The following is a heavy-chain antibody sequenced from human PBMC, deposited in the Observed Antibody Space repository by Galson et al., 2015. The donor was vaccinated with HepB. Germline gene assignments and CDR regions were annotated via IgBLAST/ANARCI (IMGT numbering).Heavy chain of an antibody. CDR3: AKDAYGDYDRRNYYYGMDV. J-gene: IGHJ6*02. V-gene: IGHV3-43D*03. Sequence: SLRLSCAASGFTSDDYAMHWVRQAPGKGLEWVSLISWDGGSTYYADSVKGRFTISRDNSKNSLYLQMNSLRAEDTALYYCAKDAYGDYDRRNYYYGMDVWGQGTTVTVSS. CDR2: ISWDGGST. D-gene: IGHD4-17*01. CDR1: GFTSDDYA.